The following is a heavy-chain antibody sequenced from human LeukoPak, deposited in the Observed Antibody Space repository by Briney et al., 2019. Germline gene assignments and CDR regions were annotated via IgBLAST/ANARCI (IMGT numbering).Heavy chain of an antibody. CDR3: ARDGSGWSRDY. Sequence: GGSLRLSCVASGFTFSDYYMNWIRQTPGKGLEWISYISSSGSIIYYADSVKGRFTISRDNAKNSLYLQMNSLRVEATALYYCARDGSGWSRDYWGQGTLVTVSS. CDR2: ISSSGSII. D-gene: IGHD6-19*01. V-gene: IGHV3-11*04. CDR1: GFTFSDYY. J-gene: IGHJ4*02.